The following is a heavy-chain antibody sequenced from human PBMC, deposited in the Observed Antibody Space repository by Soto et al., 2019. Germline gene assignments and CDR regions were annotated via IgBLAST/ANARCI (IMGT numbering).Heavy chain of an antibody. CDR2: IIPIFGTA. J-gene: IGHJ4*02. CDR3: ARDRAYYDSSGYFDPFDY. CDR1: GGTFSSYA. D-gene: IGHD3-22*01. V-gene: IGHV1-69*12. Sequence: QVQLVQSGAEVKKPGSSVKVSCKASGGTFSSYAISWVRQAPGQGLEWMGGIIPIFGTANYAQKFQGRVTITADESTSTAYMELSSLRSEDTAVYYCARDRAYYDSSGYFDPFDYWGQGTLVTVSS.